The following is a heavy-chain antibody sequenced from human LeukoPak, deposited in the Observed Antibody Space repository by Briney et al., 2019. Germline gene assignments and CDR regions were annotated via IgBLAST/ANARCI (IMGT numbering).Heavy chain of an antibody. D-gene: IGHD2-21*02. Sequence: GGSLRLSCAAYGFTFSSYAMNWVRQVPRKGLEYVSAISSNGGSTYYANSVKGRFTISRDNSKNTLYRQMGRLRAEDMAVYFCSRVTAIAAWFYYWCQGTLVTVSS. CDR2: ISSNGGST. J-gene: IGHJ4*02. CDR3: SRVTAIAAWFYY. V-gene: IGHV3-64*01. CDR1: GFTFSSYA.